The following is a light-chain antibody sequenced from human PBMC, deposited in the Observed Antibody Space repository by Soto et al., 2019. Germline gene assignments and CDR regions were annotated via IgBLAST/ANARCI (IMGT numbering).Light chain of an antibody. J-gene: IGKJ1*01. CDR3: QQYGSSPRT. CDR1: QSISTN. V-gene: IGKV3-20*01. CDR2: GAS. Sequence: EIVMTQSPATLSVSPGERATLSCRASQSISTNLAWYQQKPGQAPRLLISGASTRATGIPDRFSGSGSRTDFTLTISRLEPEDFAVYYCQQYGSSPRTFGQGTKVDI.